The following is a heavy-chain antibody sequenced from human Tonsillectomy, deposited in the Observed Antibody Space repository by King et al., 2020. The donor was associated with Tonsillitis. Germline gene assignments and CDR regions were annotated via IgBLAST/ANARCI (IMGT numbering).Heavy chain of an antibody. Sequence: VQLVESGGGVVQPGRSLRLSCAASGFTFNNYGMHWVRQAPGKGLEWVAVISYDGSNKYYADSVKGRFTISRDNSKNTVYLQMNSLRAEDTAVYFCVNLVFGAGAYNTWDYWGQGTLVTVSS. V-gene: IGHV3-30*18. J-gene: IGHJ4*02. CDR2: ISYDGSNK. CDR3: VNLVFGAGAYNTWDY. CDR1: GFTFNNYG. D-gene: IGHD3-3*01.